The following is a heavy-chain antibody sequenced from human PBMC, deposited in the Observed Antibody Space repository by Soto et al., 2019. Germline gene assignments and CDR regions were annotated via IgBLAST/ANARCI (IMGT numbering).Heavy chain of an antibody. CDR1: GDSVSSNSAA. J-gene: IGHJ5*02. Sequence: SQTLSLTCAISGDSVSSNSAAWNWIRQSPSRGLEWLGRTYYRSKWYNDYAVSVKSRITINPDTSKNQFSLQLNSVTPEDTAVYYCARDDSSGYYGGYNWFDPRGQGTLVTVSS. D-gene: IGHD3-22*01. CDR2: TYYRSKWYN. V-gene: IGHV6-1*01. CDR3: ARDDSSGYYGGYNWFDP.